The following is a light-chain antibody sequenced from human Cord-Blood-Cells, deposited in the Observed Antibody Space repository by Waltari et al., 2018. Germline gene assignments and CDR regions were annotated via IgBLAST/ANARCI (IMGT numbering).Light chain of an antibody. V-gene: IGLV2-8*01. CDR1: SSDVGGYNS. J-gene: IGLJ2*01. CDR3: SSYAGSNNVV. CDR2: EVS. Sequence: QSALTQPPSASGSPGQSVTISCTGTSSDVGGYNSVSWYQQHPGTAPKLMISEVSKRPSGVHDRFSGSKSGNTASLTVSGLQAEDEADYYCSSYAGSNNVVFGGGTKLTVL.